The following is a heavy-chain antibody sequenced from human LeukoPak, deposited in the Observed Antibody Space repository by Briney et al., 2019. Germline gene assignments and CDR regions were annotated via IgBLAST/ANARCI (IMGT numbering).Heavy chain of an antibody. CDR1: GGTFSSYA. CDR2: IIPIFGTA. Sequence: EASVNVSCKASGGTFSSYAISWVRQAPGQGLEWMGGIIPIFGTANYAQKFQGRVTITADESTSTAYMELSSLRSEDTAVYYCARCMTTVTTDLIYYYYYGMDVWGQGTTVTVSS. D-gene: IGHD4-17*01. V-gene: IGHV1-69*13. CDR3: ARCMTTVTTDLIYYYYYGMDV. J-gene: IGHJ6*02.